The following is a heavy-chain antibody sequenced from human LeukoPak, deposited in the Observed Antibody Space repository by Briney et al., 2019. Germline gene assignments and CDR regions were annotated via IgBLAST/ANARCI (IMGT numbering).Heavy chain of an antibody. CDR2: ISTDGTMT. CDR3: ARDLDDYGDYDNFDY. CDR1: GFSLSSSW. Sequence: GGSLRLSCAASGFSLSSSWMHWFRQAPGKGLVWVSLISTDGTMTNYADSVKGRFTISRDNAKNLLYLQMNSLRAEDTAVYYCARDLDDYGDYDNFDYWGQGTLVTVSS. D-gene: IGHD4-17*01. V-gene: IGHV3-74*01. J-gene: IGHJ4*02.